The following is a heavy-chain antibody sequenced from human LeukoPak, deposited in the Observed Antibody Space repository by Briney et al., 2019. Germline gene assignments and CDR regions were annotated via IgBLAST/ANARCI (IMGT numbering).Heavy chain of an antibody. CDR2: INPNSGAT. CDR1: GYTFTDYY. Sequence: ASVKVSCKASGYTFTDYYMHWVRQAPGQGLEWMGWINPNSGATNSAQKFQGRVTMTRDTSISTAYMELSRLRSDDTAVYYCATGGSGTHIGVLDYWGQGTLVTVSS. V-gene: IGHV1-2*02. CDR3: ATGGSGTHIGVLDY. J-gene: IGHJ4*02. D-gene: IGHD3-10*01.